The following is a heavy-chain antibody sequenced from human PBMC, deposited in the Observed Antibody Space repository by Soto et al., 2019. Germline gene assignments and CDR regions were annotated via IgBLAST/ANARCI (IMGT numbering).Heavy chain of an antibody. CDR1: GFSLSTSGMC. Sequence: SGPTLVNPTQTLTLTCTFSGFSLSTSGMCVSWIRQPPGKALEWLALIDWDDDKYYSTSLKTRLTISKDTSKNQVVLTMTNMDPVDTATYYCARNSCRSGYMVTVDYWGQGTLVTVSS. J-gene: IGHJ4*02. CDR2: IDWDDDK. CDR3: ARNSCRSGYMVTVDY. V-gene: IGHV2-70*01. D-gene: IGHD3-3*01.